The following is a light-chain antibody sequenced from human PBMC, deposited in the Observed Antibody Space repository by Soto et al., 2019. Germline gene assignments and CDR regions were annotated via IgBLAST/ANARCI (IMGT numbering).Light chain of an antibody. Sequence: QSVLTQPPSASGTPGQRVTISCSGSSSNIGSNTVNWYQQLPGTAPKLLIYSNNQRPSGVPDRFSGSKSGTSASLAISGLQSEDEADNYCAAWDDSLNGRVFGGRTKLTVL. J-gene: IGLJ2*01. CDR1: SSNIGSNT. CDR3: AAWDDSLNGRV. V-gene: IGLV1-44*01. CDR2: SNN.